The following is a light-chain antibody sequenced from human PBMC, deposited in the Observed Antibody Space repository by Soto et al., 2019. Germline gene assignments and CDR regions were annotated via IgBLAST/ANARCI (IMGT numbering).Light chain of an antibody. J-gene: IGKJ4*01. Sequence: DIQMTQSPSSLSASVGDRVTITCQAPQGISNYLSWYQQRPGRAPKLLVYDASTLEPGVPSRFSGSGSGTDFTFTITSLQPEDVATYYCQQCDSLPLTFGGGTKVEIK. CDR2: DAS. V-gene: IGKV1-33*01. CDR1: QGISNY. CDR3: QQCDSLPLT.